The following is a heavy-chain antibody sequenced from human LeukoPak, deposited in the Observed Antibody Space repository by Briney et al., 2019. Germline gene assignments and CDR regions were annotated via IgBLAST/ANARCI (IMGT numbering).Heavy chain of an antibody. V-gene: IGHV3-21*01. CDR1: GFTFSSYS. D-gene: IGHD2-15*01. CDR2: ISSSSSYI. J-gene: IGHJ4*02. CDR3: AKYIVATNSNLVAATRRYFDY. Sequence: GGSLRLSCAASGFTFSSYSMNWVRQAPGKGLEWVSSISSSSSYIYYADSVKGRFTISRDNAKNSLYLQINSLRVEDTAVYYCAKYIVATNSNLVAATRRYFDYWGQGTLVTVSS.